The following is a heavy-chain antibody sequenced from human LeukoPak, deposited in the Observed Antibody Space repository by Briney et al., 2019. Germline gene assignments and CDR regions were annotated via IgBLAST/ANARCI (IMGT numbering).Heavy chain of an antibody. CDR3: ARDYFPVAGTDY. CDR2: INPNSGGT. J-gene: IGHJ4*02. D-gene: IGHD6-19*01. Sequence: GASVKVSCKASGYTFTGYYMHWVRQTPGQGLEWMGWINPNSGGTNYAQKFQGRVTMTRDTSISTAYMELSRLRSDDTAVYYCARDYFPVAGTDYWGQGTLVTVSS. V-gene: IGHV1-2*02. CDR1: GYTFTGYY.